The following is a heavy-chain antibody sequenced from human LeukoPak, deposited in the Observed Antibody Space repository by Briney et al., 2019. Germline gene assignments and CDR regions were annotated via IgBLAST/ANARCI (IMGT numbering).Heavy chain of an antibody. J-gene: IGHJ6*03. Sequence: PSETLSLTCTVSGGSISYYYWSWIRQPPGKGLEWIGYIYYSGSTNYSPSLKSRVTISVDTSKNQFSLKLSSVTAADTAVYYCARAQVGWYYYMDVWGKGTTVTVSS. V-gene: IGHV4-59*12. CDR2: IYYSGST. CDR1: GGSISYYY. CDR3: ARAQVGWYYYMDV. D-gene: IGHD2-15*01.